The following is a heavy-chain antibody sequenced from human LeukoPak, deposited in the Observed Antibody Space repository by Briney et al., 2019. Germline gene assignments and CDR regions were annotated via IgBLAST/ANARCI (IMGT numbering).Heavy chain of an antibody. CDR2: VHYSGTA. D-gene: IGHD2-8*01. CDR1: DGSITNYD. V-gene: IGHV4-59*01. J-gene: IGHJ4*02. Sequence: SETLSLTCTVSDGSITNYDWSWVRQPPGKGLEFIGHVHYSGTADYNPSLKSRVTISVDTSKNQFSLKLSSVTAADTVVYYCARDDCTNGVCYRDYWGQGTLVTVSS. CDR3: ARDDCTNGVCYRDY.